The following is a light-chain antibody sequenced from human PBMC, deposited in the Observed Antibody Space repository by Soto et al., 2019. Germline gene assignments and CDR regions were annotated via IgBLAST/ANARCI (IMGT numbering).Light chain of an antibody. CDR1: SSNIGAGYD. J-gene: IGLJ2*01. CDR3: QSYDSSLDVV. Sequence: QSVLTQPPSVSGALGQRVTISCTGSSSNIGAGYDVHWYQQLPGTAPKLLIYGNSNRPSGVPDRFSGSKSGTSASLAITGLQAEDEADYYCQSYDSSLDVVFGGGTQLTVL. CDR2: GNS. V-gene: IGLV1-40*01.